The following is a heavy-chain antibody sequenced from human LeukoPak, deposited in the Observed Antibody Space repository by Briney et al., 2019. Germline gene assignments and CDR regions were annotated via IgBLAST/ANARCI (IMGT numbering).Heavy chain of an antibody. CDR1: GFTFSSYS. Sequence: PGGSLRLSCAASGFTFSSYSMNWVRQAPGKGLEWVSSISSSSSYIYYADSVKGRFTISRDNAKNSLYLQMNSLRAEDTAVYYCAREMIPGLYYDILTGYYPEYYYYGMDVWGQGTTVTVPS. CDR3: AREMIPGLYYDILTGYYPEYYYYGMDV. V-gene: IGHV3-21*01. D-gene: IGHD3-9*01. CDR2: ISSSSSYI. J-gene: IGHJ6*02.